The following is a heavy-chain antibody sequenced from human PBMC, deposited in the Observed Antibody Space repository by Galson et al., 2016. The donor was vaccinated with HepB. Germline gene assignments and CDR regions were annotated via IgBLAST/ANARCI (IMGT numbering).Heavy chain of an antibody. Sequence: SVKVSCKASGGTFNNYAINWVRQAPGQGLEWMGGIIPIFGTANYAQNFQGRITITADKSTSTAYMELSSLRSEDTAVYYCAGGRSGWYSAFDIWDQGTLITVSS. V-gene: IGHV1-69*06. CDR1: GGTFNNYA. CDR3: AGGRSGWYSAFDI. D-gene: IGHD6-19*01. J-gene: IGHJ3*02. CDR2: IIPIFGTA.